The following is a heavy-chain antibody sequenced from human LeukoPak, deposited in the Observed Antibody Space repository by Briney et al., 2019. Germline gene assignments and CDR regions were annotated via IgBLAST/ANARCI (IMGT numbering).Heavy chain of an antibody. Sequence: SETLSLTCIVSGDSISPYYWTWIRQPPGKRLEWIGYIYYSGSTNYNPSLKSRVTISVDTSKNQFSLKLSSVTAADTAVYYCARFIAVAGTFYYGMDVWGQGTTVTVSS. J-gene: IGHJ6*02. CDR2: IYYSGST. CDR1: GDSISPYY. D-gene: IGHD6-19*01. V-gene: IGHV4-59*01. CDR3: ARFIAVAGTFYYGMDV.